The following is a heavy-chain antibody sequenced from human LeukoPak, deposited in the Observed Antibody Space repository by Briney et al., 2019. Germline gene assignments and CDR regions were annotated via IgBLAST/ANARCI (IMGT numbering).Heavy chain of an antibody. V-gene: IGHV3-7*01. Sequence: PGGSLRLSCAASGFTFSSYWMSWVRQAPGKGLEWVANIRQDGSEKYYADSVKGRFTISRDNAKNSLYLQMNSLRAEDTAVYYCARANHFIAVAGTYYWGQGTLVTVSS. J-gene: IGHJ4*02. CDR2: IRQDGSEK. D-gene: IGHD6-19*01. CDR3: ARANHFIAVAGTYY. CDR1: GFTFSSYW.